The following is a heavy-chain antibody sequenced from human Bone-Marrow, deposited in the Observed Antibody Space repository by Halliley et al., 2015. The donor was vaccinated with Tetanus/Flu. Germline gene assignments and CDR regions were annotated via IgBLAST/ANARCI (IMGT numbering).Heavy chain of an antibody. V-gene: IGHV4-59*01. D-gene: IGHD1-26*01. CDR3: AREGSSGFDF. Sequence: KALGWIGYIYSSGGINYNPSLKSRLTISVDTSKNQFSLNLRSVTAADTAIYFCAREGSSGFDFWGQGTLVTVSS. CDR2: IYSSGGI. J-gene: IGHJ4*02.